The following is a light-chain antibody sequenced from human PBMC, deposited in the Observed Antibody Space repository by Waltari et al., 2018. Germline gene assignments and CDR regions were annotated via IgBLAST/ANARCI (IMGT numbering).Light chain of an antibody. CDR3: MRGTHWLYT. Sequence: DVVMTQSPLSLPATLAQPASISCKTSQSLVHSDVNTHLNWFHQRPGQSPRRLIYRGSNRASGFPDRFGGSGSGTDFTLKISRVGAEDVGVYYCMRGTHWLYTFGQGTRRGIK. CDR2: RGS. V-gene: IGKV2-30*02. CDR1: QSLVHSDVNTH. J-gene: IGKJ2*01.